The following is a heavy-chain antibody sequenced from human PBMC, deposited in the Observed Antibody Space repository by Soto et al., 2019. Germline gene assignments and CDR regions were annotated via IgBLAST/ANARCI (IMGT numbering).Heavy chain of an antibody. D-gene: IGHD4-17*01. V-gene: IGHV3-30*18. CDR2: ISYDGSNK. CDR3: AKVTTDNWFDP. CDR1: GFTFSSYG. J-gene: IGHJ5*02. Sequence: QVQLVESGGGVVQPGRSLRLSCAASGFTFSSYGMHWVRQAPGKGLEWVAVISYDGSNKYYADSVKGRFTISRDNSNNTLYLQMTSLRAEDTAVYYCAKVTTDNWFDPWGQGTLVTVSS.